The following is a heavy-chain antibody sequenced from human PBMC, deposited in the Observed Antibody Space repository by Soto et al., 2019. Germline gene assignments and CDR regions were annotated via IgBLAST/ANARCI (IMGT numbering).Heavy chain of an antibody. CDR2: INPDNGNT. J-gene: IGHJ5*02. V-gene: IGHV1-3*01. CDR1: GYTFTRYT. Sequence: ASVKVSCKASGYTFTRYTMNWVRQAPGQRLEWMGWINPDNGNTKSSQKFQDRVIITRDTSASAAYMDLSSLRSEDTAVYYCARGIATGQLDPWGQGTLVTVSS. D-gene: IGHD2-15*01. CDR3: ARGIATGQLDP.